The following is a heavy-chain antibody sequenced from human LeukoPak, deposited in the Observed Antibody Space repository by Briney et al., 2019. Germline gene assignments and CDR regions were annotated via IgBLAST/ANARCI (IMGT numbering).Heavy chain of an antibody. V-gene: IGHV5-10-1*01. CDR3: ARRNRDKAISLDL. CDR1: GYTFTNFW. CDR2: IDPSASQT. D-gene: IGHD1-14*01. Sequence: GGSLRLSCEASGYTFTNFWISWARQTPGRGLEWMGRIDPSASQTNYNPSFRGHITISVDTSISTAFLQWGSLQASDTAIYYCARRNRDKAISLDLWGRGTVVTVSS. J-gene: IGHJ2*01.